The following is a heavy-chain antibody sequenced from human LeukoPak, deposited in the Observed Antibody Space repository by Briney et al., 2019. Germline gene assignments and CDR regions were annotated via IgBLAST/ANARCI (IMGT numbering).Heavy chain of an antibody. CDR1: GFTFSSYG. CDR2: ISYDGSNK. D-gene: IGHD3-10*01. CDR3: AKGVGFDYEGSGSYFGMDV. Sequence: WGSLRLSCAASGFTFSSYGMHWVRQAPGKGLEWVAVISYDGSNKYYADSVKGRFTISRDNSKNTLYLQMNSLRAEDMAIYYCAKGVGFDYEGSGSYFGMDVWGQRTTVTASS. J-gene: IGHJ6*02. V-gene: IGHV3-30*18.